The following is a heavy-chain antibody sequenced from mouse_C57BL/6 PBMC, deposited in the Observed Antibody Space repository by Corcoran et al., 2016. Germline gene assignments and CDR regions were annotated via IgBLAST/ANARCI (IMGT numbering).Heavy chain of an antibody. CDR1: GYTFTDYN. CDR3: ARLYYGSSYEWYFDV. CDR2: INPNNGGT. V-gene: IGHV1-18*01. J-gene: IGHJ1*03. D-gene: IGHD1-1*01. Sequence: EVQLQQSGPELVKPGASVKIPCKASGYTFTDYNMDWVKQSHGKSLEWIGDINPNNGGTIYNQKFKGKATLTVDKSSSTAYMELRSLTSEDTAVYYCARLYYGSSYEWYFDVWGTGTTVTVSS.